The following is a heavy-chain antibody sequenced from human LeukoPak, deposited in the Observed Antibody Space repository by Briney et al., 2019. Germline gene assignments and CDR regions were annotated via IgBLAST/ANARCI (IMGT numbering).Heavy chain of an antibody. D-gene: IGHD3-10*02. J-gene: IGHJ6*04. V-gene: IGHV3-23*01. CDR3: AELGITMIGGV. CDR2: ISGSGGST. Sequence: GGSLRLSCAASGFTLSSYAMSWVRQAPGKGLEWVSAISGSGGSTYYADSVKGRFTISRDNAKNSLYLQMNSLRAEDTAVYYCAELGITMIGGVWGKGTTVTISS. CDR1: GFTLSSYA.